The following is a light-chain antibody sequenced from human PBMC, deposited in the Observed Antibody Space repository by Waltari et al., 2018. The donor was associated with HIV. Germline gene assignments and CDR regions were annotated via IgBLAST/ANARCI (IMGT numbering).Light chain of an antibody. CDR2: LGS. CDR3: MQARQSTFT. J-gene: IGKJ3*01. Sequence: DVVMTQSPISLSVSPGESASISCRSSQSLLHSNGDNYLDWYFQKPGQSPPLLIYLGSIRAPGVPDRFSSAGSGTDFTLRISRVEPDDVGVYYCMQARQSTFTFGPGTKIEI. CDR1: QSLLHSNGDNY. V-gene: IGKV2-28*01.